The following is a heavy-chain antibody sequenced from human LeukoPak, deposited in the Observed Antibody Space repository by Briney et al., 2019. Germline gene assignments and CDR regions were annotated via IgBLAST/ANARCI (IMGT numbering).Heavy chain of an antibody. D-gene: IGHD6-13*01. CDR1: GYTFTSYG. J-gene: IGHJ3*02. Sequence: ASVKVSCKASGYTFTSYGISWVRQAPGQGLEWMGWISAYNGNTNYAQKLQGRVTVTTDTSTSTAYMELRSLRSDDTAVYYCARDSKLYSSSWYDAFDIWGQGTMVTVSS. CDR2: ISAYNGNT. V-gene: IGHV1-18*01. CDR3: ARDSKLYSSSWYDAFDI.